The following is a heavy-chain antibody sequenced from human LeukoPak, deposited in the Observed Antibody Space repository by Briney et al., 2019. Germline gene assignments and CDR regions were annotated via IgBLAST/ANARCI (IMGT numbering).Heavy chain of an antibody. J-gene: IGHJ4*02. CDR2: ISGSGGST. Sequence: GGSLRLSCAASGFTFSSYAMSWVRQAPGKGLEWVSAISGSGGSTYYADSVKGRFTISRDNSKNTLYLQMNSLRAEDTAVYYCASSEGDGTTAGRFDYWGQGTLVTVSS. D-gene: IGHD1-1*01. V-gene: IGHV3-23*01. CDR3: ASSEGDGTTAGRFDY. CDR1: GFTFSSYA.